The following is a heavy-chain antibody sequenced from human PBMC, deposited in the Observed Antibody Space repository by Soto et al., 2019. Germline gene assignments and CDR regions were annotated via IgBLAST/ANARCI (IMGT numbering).Heavy chain of an antibody. CDR3: TLRYCSGGSCLVYFDY. J-gene: IGHJ4*02. Sequence: SETLSLTCAAYGGSFSGYYWSWIRQPPGKGLEWIGEINHSGSTNYNPSLKSRVTISVDTSKNQLSLKLSSVTAADTAVYYCTLRYCSGGSCLVYFDYWGQGTLVTVSS. D-gene: IGHD2-15*01. V-gene: IGHV4-34*01. CDR1: GGSFSGYY. CDR2: INHSGST.